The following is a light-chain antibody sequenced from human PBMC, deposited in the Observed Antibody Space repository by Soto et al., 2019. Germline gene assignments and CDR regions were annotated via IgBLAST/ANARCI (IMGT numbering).Light chain of an antibody. CDR1: QSVSSN. V-gene: IGKV3-15*01. CDR2: GAS. CDR3: QQYNNWPLLYT. Sequence: EIVMTQSPATLSVSPGERATLSCTASQSVSSNLAWYQQRPDQAPRLLIYGASTRATGIPARFSGSGSGTEFTLTISSLQSEDFAVYYCQQYNNWPLLYTFGQGTKLEIK. J-gene: IGKJ2*01.